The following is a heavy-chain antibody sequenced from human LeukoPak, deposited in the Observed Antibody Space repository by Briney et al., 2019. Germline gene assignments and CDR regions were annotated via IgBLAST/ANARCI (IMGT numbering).Heavy chain of an antibody. CDR3: ARLENWAFDF. CDR1: GDSVSSKNVA. D-gene: IGHD7-27*01. CDR2: TYYRSKWYG. V-gene: IGHV6-1*01. Sequence: SQTLSLTCAISGDSVSSKNVAWNWIRQSTSRGLEWLGRTYYRSKWYGDYAVSVRGRISINPDTSKNQFSLQLNSVTPEDTAVYYCARLENWAFDFWGQGTLITVSS. J-gene: IGHJ4*02.